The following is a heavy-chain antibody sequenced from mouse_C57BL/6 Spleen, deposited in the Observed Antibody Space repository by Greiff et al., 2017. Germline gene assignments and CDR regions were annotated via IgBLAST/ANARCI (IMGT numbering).Heavy chain of an antibody. D-gene: IGHD1-1*01. J-gene: IGHJ3*01. CDR1: GFTFSSYA. Sequence: EVKLMESGEGLVKPGGSLKLSCAASGFTFSSYAMSWVRQTPEKRLEWVAYISSGGDYIYYADTVKGRFTISRDNARNTLYLQMSSLKSEDTAMYYCTRGGSSYETFAYWGQGTLVTVSA. V-gene: IGHV5-9-1*02. CDR3: TRGGSSYETFAY. CDR2: ISSGGDYI.